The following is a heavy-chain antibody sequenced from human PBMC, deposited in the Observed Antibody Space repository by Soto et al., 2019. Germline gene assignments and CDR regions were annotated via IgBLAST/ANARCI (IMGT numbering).Heavy chain of an antibody. V-gene: IGHV4-59*12. CDR2: IYSSGGT. Sequence: SETLSLTCTVAGGYMTGYCWSWIRQTPGKGLEWIGYIYSSGGTNYNASLKSRVTMSVDTSKTQFSLRLTSVTAADTAVYYCARYSTAQWELGFMAFDIWGQGTMVTVSS. CDR1: GGYMTGYC. D-gene: IGHD1-26*01. CDR3: ARYSTAQWELGFMAFDI. J-gene: IGHJ3*02.